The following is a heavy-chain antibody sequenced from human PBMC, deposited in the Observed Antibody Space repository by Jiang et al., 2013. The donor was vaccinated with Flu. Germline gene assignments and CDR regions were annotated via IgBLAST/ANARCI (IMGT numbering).Heavy chain of an antibody. J-gene: IGHJ2*01. D-gene: IGHD3-9*01. V-gene: IGHV2-5*02. CDR3: AHGYYNDDWFFDL. Sequence: KPTQTLTLTCSFSGFSFNTSGVGVGWIRQSPGKALEWLALTYWGENQRYSPSLKSRLTITRDTSKNQVVLTMTKMDPVDTGTYYCAHGYYNDDWFFDLWGRGTVVAVSS. CDR1: GFSFNTSGVG. CDR2: TYWGENQ.